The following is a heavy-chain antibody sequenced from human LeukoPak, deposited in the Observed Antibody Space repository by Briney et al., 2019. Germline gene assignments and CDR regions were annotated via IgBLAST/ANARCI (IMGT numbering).Heavy chain of an antibody. V-gene: IGHV3-23*01. D-gene: IGHD5-18*01. CDR3: AKDWDVDTAMGSDYDY. Sequence: GGSLRLSCAASGFTFSSYAMSWVRQAPGKGLEWVSAISGSGGSTYYADSVKGRFTISRDNSKNTLYLQMNSLRAEDTAVYYCAKDWDVDTAMGSDYDYWGQGTLVTVSS. CDR1: GFTFSSYA. CDR2: ISGSGGST. J-gene: IGHJ4*02.